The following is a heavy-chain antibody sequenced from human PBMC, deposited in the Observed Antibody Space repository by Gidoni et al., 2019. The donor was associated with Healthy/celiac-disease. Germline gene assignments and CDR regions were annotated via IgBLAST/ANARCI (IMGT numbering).Heavy chain of an antibody. J-gene: IGHJ2*01. CDR3: ARDRGGEMATILHWYFDL. D-gene: IGHD5-12*01. Sequence: QVQLQESGPGLVKPSQTLSLTCTVSGGSISSGDYYWSWIRQPPGKGLEWIGYIYYSGSTYYNPSLKSRVTISVDTSKNQFSLKLSSVTAADTAVYYCARDRGGEMATILHWYFDLWGRGTLVTVSS. V-gene: IGHV4-30-4*01. CDR2: IYYSGST. CDR1: GGSISSGDYY.